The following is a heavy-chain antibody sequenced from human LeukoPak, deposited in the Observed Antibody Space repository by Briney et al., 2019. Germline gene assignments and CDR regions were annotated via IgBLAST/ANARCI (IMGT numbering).Heavy chain of an antibody. Sequence: PGGSLRLSCAASGFTVSTNYMSWVRRAPGKGLEWVSLIYSGGNTYYADSVKGRFAISRDNSKNSLYLQMNSLRAEDTAVYYCARGFRSVTTWVYFDYWGQGSLVTVSS. V-gene: IGHV3-66*01. D-gene: IGHD4-17*01. CDR3: ARGFRSVTTWVYFDY. CDR2: IYSGGNT. CDR1: GFTVSTNY. J-gene: IGHJ4*02.